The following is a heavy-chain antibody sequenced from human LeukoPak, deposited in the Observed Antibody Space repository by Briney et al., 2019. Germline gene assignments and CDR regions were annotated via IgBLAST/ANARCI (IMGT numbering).Heavy chain of an antibody. V-gene: IGHV3-23*01. Sequence: LGGSLRLSCVASGVTFSNYAVSWVRQAPEKGLDWVSVISGSAHRIRYADSVKGRFTISRDNSENIVYLQMNNLRVEDTAVYYCAGRPTGYSSGYIHWGQGTLVTVSS. J-gene: IGHJ4*02. CDR2: ISGSAHRI. CDR1: GVTFSNYA. CDR3: AGRPTGYSSGYIH. D-gene: IGHD5-18*01.